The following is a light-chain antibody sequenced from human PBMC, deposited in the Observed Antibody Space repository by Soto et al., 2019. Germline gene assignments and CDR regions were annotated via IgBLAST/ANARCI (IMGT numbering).Light chain of an antibody. J-gene: IGLJ1*01. V-gene: IGLV2-14*03. CDR2: GVT. CDR3: SSYSTSFFYV. Sequence: ALTQPASVSGSPGQSITISCTGTSSDIGFYNYVSWYQQYPGKAPNLLIYGVTNRPSGVSYRFSGSKSGSTASLTISGLRDEDEADYYCSSYSTSFFYVFGTGTKVTVL. CDR1: SSDIGFYNY.